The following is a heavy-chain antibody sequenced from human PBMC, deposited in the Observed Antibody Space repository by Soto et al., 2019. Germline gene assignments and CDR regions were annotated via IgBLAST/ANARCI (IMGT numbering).Heavy chain of an antibody. V-gene: IGHV1-3*01. D-gene: IGHD3-22*01. CDR2: INPGNGNT. Sequence: SSVKVSCKASGGTFSSYAINWVRQAPGRGLEWMGWINPGNGNTKYSQQFQGRVIIDRDTSASTAYMELSSLRSEDTAVYYCARGGYFDSSNYLAYWGLGTLVIVSS. CDR3: ARGGYFDSSNYLAY. CDR1: GGTFSSYA. J-gene: IGHJ4*02.